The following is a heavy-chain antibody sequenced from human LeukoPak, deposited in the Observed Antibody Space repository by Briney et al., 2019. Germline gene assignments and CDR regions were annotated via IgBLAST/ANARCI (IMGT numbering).Heavy chain of an antibody. CDR3: ARETRGAVGSY. CDR1: VSTLSTYW. D-gene: IGHD6-19*01. V-gene: IGHV3-7*05. CDR2: LMQDGSDK. Sequence: GGSLRLSCAASVSTLSTYWMSWVRQTPGKGLEWVASLMQDGSDKYYVDSVKGRFTISRDNAENSLYLQTNSLRAEDTAVYYCARETRGAVGSYWGQGTLVTVSS. J-gene: IGHJ4*02.